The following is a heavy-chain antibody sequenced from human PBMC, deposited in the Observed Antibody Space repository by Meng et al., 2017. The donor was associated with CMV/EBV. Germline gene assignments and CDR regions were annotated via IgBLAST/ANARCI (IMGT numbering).Heavy chain of an antibody. CDR3: ARGADYGDPSPRIFDY. J-gene: IGHJ4*02. CDR2: ITSGSSST. D-gene: IGHD4/OR15-4a*01. CDR1: GFTFSTDS. Sequence: GGSLRLSCAASGFTFSTDSMNWVRQAPGKGLEWVSYITSGSSSTYYADSVKGRFSISRDNGKNSLSLHMTSLRGEDTAVYYCARGADYGDPSPRIFDYWGQGTLVTVSS. V-gene: IGHV3-48*04.